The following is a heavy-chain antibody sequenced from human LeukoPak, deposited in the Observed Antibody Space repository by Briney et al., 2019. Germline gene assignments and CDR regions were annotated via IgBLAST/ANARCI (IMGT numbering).Heavy chain of an antibody. D-gene: IGHD7-27*01. CDR3: ATFLGAFDI. CDR1: GFTFSSYA. J-gene: IGHJ3*02. Sequence: GGSLRLSCAASGFTFSSYAMSWVRQAPGKGLEWVAVISYDGSNKYYADSVKGRFTISRDNSKNTLYLQMNSLRAEDTAVYYCATFLGAFDIWGQGTMVTVSS. V-gene: IGHV3-30-3*01. CDR2: ISYDGSNK.